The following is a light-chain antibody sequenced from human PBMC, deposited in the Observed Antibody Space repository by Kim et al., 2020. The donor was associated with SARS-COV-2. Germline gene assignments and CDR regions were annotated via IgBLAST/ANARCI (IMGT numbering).Light chain of an antibody. CDR1: SSDIGDNKY. J-gene: IGLJ3*02. CDR2: EVS. V-gene: IGLV2-8*01. Sequence: QSALTQPPSASGSPGQSVTISCTGTSSDIGDNKYVSWYQQHPGKAPKLMIYEVSKWPSGVPDRFSGSKSGNTASLTVSGRQAEDEADYYCSSYAGSSNWVFGGGTQLTVL. CDR3: SSYAGSSNWV.